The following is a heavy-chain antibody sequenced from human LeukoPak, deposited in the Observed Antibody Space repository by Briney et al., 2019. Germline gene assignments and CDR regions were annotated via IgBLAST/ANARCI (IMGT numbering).Heavy chain of an antibody. CDR3: VRGGVADGNYFGD. CDR2: ITGDNKA. V-gene: IGHV3-48*01. Sequence: GGSLRLSCVASGFAYDHCSMNWVRQAPGKGLEWLSYITGDNKAYYADSLKGRFVISRDNAKHSVYQQMNSLSVEDTAVYYCVRGGVADGNYFGDWGQGTVVTVSS. CDR1: GFAYDHCS. J-gene: IGHJ4*02. D-gene: IGHD3-10*01.